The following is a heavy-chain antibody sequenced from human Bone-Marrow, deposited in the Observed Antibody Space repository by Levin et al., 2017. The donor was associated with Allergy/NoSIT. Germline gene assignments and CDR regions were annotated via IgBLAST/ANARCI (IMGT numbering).Heavy chain of an antibody. D-gene: IGHD3-10*01. CDR2: ISGSASDT. V-gene: IGHV3-23*01. J-gene: IGHJ4*02. CDR3: AKDVGHYDSASYYFDS. CDR1: GFTFDKYA. Sequence: GGSLRLSCVCSGFTFDKYAMTWVRQAPGKGLDWVSVISGSASDTYYADSVKGRFTISRDNAQNTLFWSMNSLTAEETAIYYCAKDVGHYDSASYYFDSWGQGTLVTVSS.